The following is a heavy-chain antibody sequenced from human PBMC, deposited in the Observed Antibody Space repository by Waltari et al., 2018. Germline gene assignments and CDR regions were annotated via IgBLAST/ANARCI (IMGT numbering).Heavy chain of an antibody. CDR3: ARGQFEFNWEWYFDL. J-gene: IGHJ2*01. Sequence: QVQLVQSGAELKKPGASVKVSCRASGYTFTANSMFWVGQAPGQGLEVLGCIDPNSGDTTYEKMLQGRVTVTRDTSISTTYVELTKLTAGDTAIYYGARGQFEFNWEWYFDLWGRGTLVSVSS. CDR2: IDPNSGDT. CDR1: GYTFTANS. D-gene: IGHD7-27*01. V-gene: IGHV1-2*02.